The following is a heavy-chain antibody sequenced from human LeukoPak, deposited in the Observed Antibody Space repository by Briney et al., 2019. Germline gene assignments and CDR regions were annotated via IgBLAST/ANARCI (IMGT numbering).Heavy chain of an antibody. Sequence: ASLKVSCKASGYTFTSYDINWVLQATGQGLEWMGWMNPNSDNTGYAQKFQGRVTMTRNTSISTAYMELSSLRSEDTAVYYCARPKRGSYWVFHYWGQGTLVTVSS. CDR1: GYTFTSYD. D-gene: IGHD1-26*01. V-gene: IGHV1-8*01. CDR3: ARPKRGSYWVFHY. J-gene: IGHJ4*02. CDR2: MNPNSDNT.